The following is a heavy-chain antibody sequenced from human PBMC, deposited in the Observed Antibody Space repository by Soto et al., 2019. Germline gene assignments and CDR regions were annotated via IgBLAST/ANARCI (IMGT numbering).Heavy chain of an antibody. V-gene: IGHV3-48*03. Sequence: RGSLRLSCASSVFTFSSYEMNCVRHSPGKWLEWVSYISRGGSTIYDADSVKGRFTISRDNAKNSVDLQMNSLRAEDTAVYYCARPRRDGYNHSAFDIWGQGTMVSVSS. CDR2: ISRGGSTI. CDR3: ARPRRDGYNHSAFDI. D-gene: IGHD5-12*01. CDR1: VFTFSSYE. J-gene: IGHJ3*02.